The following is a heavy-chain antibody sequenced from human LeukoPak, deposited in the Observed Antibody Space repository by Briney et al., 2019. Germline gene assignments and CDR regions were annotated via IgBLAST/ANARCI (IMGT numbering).Heavy chain of an antibody. V-gene: IGHV4-38-2*02. J-gene: IGHJ4*02. CDR1: GYSISSGYY. CDR3: ARVVGGSCYVDY. D-gene: IGHD2-15*01. CDR2: IYYSGST. Sequence: SETLSLTCTVSGYSISSGYYWGWIRQPPGKGLEWIGSIYYSGSTYYNPSLKSRVTISVDTSKNQFSLKLSSVSAADTAVYYCARVVGGSCYVDYWGQGTLVTVSS.